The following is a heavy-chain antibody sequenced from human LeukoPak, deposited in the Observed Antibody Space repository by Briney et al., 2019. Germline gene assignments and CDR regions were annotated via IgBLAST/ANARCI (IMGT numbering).Heavy chain of an antibody. CDR2: ISYDGSNR. V-gene: IGHV3-30*04. Sequence: PGGSLRLSCAASGFTFSRDAMHWVRQAPGKGLERVAVISYDGSNRYYTDSGKGRFTIYRDNSKNTVSLQMNSLRPEDTAVYYCARGSYGDVWGKGTTVTVSS. J-gene: IGHJ6*04. D-gene: IGHD3-10*01. CDR3: ARGSYGDV. CDR1: GFTFSRDA.